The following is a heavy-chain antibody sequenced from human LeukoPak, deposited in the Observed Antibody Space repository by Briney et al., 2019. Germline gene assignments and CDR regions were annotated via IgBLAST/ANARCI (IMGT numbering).Heavy chain of an antibody. V-gene: IGHV3-NL1*01. D-gene: IGHD5-18*01. J-gene: IGHJ4*02. CDR1: GFTFSSYS. CDR2: LYSAGST. CDR3: AKEATAMVSYYFDY. Sequence: GGSLRLSCAASGFTFSSYSMNWVRQAPGKGLEWVSLLYSAGSTNYADSVKGRFTISRDDSKNTLYLQMNSLRAEDTAVYYCAKEATAMVSYYFDYWGQGTLVTVSS.